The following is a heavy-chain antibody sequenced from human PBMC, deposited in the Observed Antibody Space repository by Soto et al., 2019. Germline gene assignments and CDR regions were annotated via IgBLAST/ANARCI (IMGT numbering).Heavy chain of an antibody. J-gene: IGHJ6*02. V-gene: IGHV1-8*02. CDR1: GYDFTAYD. D-gene: IGHD2-15*01. CDR2: MNPINGAT. Sequence: GASVKVSCQASGYDFTAYDINWVRQASRQGLEWMGWMNPINGATGTARRFQGRVSLSRNTATGTAYLELTSLRSDDTAVYYCGRGPSPRAPAGGTPYYYAMDVWGQGTTVTVSS. CDR3: GRGPSPRAPAGGTPYYYAMDV.